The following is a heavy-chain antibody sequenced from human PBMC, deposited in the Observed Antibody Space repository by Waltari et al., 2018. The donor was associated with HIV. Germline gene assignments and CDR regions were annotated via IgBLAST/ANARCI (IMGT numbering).Heavy chain of an antibody. V-gene: IGHV3-15*01. CDR1: GFTFSNAW. J-gene: IGHJ4*02. CDR2: IKSNTDGGTT. CDR3: TTDRVYYDFWSGYDIY. D-gene: IGHD3-3*01. Sequence: EVQLVESGGGLVKPGGSLRLSCAASGFTFSNAWMRWVRQAPGKGLEWVGRIKSNTDGGTTDYAAPVKDRFTISRDDSKNTVLLQMNSLKTEDTAVYYCTTDRVYYDFWSGYDIYWGQGTLVTVSS.